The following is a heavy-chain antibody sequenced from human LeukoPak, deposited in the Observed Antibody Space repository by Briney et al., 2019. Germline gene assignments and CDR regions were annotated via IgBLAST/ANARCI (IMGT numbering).Heavy chain of an antibody. CDR2: GYWDDDE. CDR1: GFSLSTLGAG. CDR3: AYGSTSLKFDY. Sequence: SGPALVKPTQTLTLACSFSGFSLSTLGAGVGWIRQPPGKALEWLAVGYWDDDERYRPSLKSRLTITKDISKNQVVLTMTNMDPVDTATYYCAYGSTSLKFDYWGQGTLVTVSS. J-gene: IGHJ4*02. V-gene: IGHV2-5*02.